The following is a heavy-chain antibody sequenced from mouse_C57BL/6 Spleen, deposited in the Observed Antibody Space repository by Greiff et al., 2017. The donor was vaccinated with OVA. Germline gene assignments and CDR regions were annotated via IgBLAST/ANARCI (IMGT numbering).Heavy chain of an antibody. J-gene: IGHJ2*01. V-gene: IGHV14-1*01. CDR2: IDPEDGDT. CDR3: TLYYYGSIGVDY. CDR1: GFNIKDYY. D-gene: IGHD1-1*01. Sequence: EVQLQQSGAELVRPGASVKLSCTASGFNIKDYYMHWVKQRPEQGLEWIGRIDPEDGDTEYAPKFQGKATMTADTSSNTAYLQLSSLTSEDTAVYYCTLYYYGSIGVDYWGQGTTLTVSS.